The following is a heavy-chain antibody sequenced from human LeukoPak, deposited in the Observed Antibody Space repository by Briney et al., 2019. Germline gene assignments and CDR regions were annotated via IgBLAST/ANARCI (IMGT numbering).Heavy chain of an antibody. CDR3: ARGRRYDYIWGSYRWIDY. V-gene: IGHV1-8*01. CDR1: GYTFTSYD. Sequence: ASVKVSCKASGYTFTSYDINWVRQATGQGLEWMGWMNPNSGNTGYAQKFQGRVTMTRNTSISTAYMELGSLRSEDTAVYYCARGRRYDYIWGSYRWIDYWGQGTLVTVSS. J-gene: IGHJ4*02. CDR2: MNPNSGNT. D-gene: IGHD3-16*02.